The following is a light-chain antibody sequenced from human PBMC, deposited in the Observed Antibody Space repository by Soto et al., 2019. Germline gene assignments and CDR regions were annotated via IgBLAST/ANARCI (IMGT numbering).Light chain of an antibody. CDR2: TVS. CDR1: QGISSF. V-gene: IGKV1-9*01. CDR3: QQHTTFHRT. J-gene: IGKJ1*01. Sequence: DIQLTQSPSFLSASVGDRVTITCRASQGISSFLAWYQQKPGKAPNLLIFTVSTLPGGVPSRFSGSGSGTEFTLTISSLQPEDFATYFCQQHTTFHRTFGLWTKVEI.